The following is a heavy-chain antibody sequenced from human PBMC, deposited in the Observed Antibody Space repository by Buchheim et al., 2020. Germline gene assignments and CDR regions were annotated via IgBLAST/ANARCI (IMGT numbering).Heavy chain of an antibody. J-gene: IGHJ4*02. V-gene: IGHV3-48*03. CDR3: ARETGYYEFDY. D-gene: IGHD3-22*01. CDR1: GFTFSNYE. Sequence: EVQLVESGGGLVQPGGSMRLSCAASGFTFSNYEMNWVRQAAGKGLEWVSYISSSGGTIYYADSVKGRFTIYRDNAKSSLGLQMNTLRAEDTAVYYCARETGYYEFDYWGLGTL. CDR2: ISSSGGTI.